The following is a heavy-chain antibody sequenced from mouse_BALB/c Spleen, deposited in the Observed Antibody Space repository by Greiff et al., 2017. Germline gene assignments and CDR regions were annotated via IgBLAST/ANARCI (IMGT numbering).Heavy chain of an antibody. V-gene: IGHV1-4*01. CDR1: GYTFTSYT. J-gene: IGHJ2*01. CDR2: INPSSGYT. CDR3: ARGDYYFDY. D-gene: IGHD3-3*01. Sequence: VKLMESGAELARPGASVKMSCKASGYTFTSYTMHWVKQRPGQGLEWIGYINPSSGYTNYNQKFKDKATLTADKSSSTAYMQLSSLTSEDSAVYYCARGDYYFDYWGQGTTLTVSS.